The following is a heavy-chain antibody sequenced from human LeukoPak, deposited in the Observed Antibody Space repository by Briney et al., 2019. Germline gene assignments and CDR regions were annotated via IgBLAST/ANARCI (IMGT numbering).Heavy chain of an antibody. CDR1: GGSISSYY. CDR2: IYYSGST. J-gene: IGHJ4*02. Sequence: SETLSLTCTVSGGSISSYYWSWIRQPPGKGLEWIGYIYYSGSTNYNPSLKSRVTISVDTSKNQFSLKLSSVTAAGTAVYYCARDKAQLWLDYWGQGTLVTVSS. V-gene: IGHV4-59*01. CDR3: ARDKAQLWLDY. D-gene: IGHD5-18*01.